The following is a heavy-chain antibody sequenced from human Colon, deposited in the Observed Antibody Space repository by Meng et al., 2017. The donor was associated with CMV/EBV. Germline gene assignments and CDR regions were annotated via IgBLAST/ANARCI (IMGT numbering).Heavy chain of an antibody. CDR3: VRDLGVLHLAVAAPIQGWFDP. CDR2: ISYSSAYI. D-gene: IGHD2-21*02. V-gene: IGHV3-21*04. CDR1: GFSFSNYN. J-gene: IGHJ5*02. Sequence: GESLKISCAASGFSFSNYNINWVRQAAGKGLEWVSSISYSSAYIYYADSVKGRFTISRDDARKSVYLQMNSLRAEDTAVYYCVRDLGVLHLAVAAPIQGWFDPWGPGTLVTVSS.